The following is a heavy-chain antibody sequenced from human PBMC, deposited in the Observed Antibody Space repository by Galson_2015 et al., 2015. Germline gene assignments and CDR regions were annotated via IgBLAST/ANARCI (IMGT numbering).Heavy chain of an antibody. D-gene: IGHD6-19*01. V-gene: IGHV3-23*01. CDR1: GFTFSSYA. CDR2: ISGRGGST. CDR3: AKDGGLAVPGTYFDN. Sequence: SLRLSCAASGFTFSSYAMSWVRQAPGKGLEWVSGISGRGGSTYSADSVKGRFTVSRDNSKNTLFLQMNSLRAEDTALYYCAKDGGLAVPGTYFDNWGQGALVTVSS. J-gene: IGHJ4*02.